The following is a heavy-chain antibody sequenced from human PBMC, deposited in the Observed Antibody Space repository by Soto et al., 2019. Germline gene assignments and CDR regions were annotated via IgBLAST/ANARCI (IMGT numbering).Heavy chain of an antibody. V-gene: IGHV3-30-3*01. J-gene: IGHJ6*02. Sequence: QVQLVESGGGVVQPGRSLRLSCAASGFTFSSYAMHWVRQAPGKGLEWVAVISYDGSNKYYADSVKGRFTISRDNSKNTLYLQMNSLRAEDTAVYYCARDILRLYSYGTSYGMDVWGQGTTVTVPS. CDR1: GFTFSSYA. CDR3: ARDILRLYSYGTSYGMDV. CDR2: ISYDGSNK. D-gene: IGHD5-18*01.